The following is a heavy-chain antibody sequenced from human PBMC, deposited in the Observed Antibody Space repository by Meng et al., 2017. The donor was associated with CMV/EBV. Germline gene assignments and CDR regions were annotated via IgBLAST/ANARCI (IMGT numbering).Heavy chain of an antibody. V-gene: IGHV4-34*01. D-gene: IGHD5-18*01. J-gene: IGHJ6*02. Sequence: GSLRLSCAVYGGSFSGYYCSWIRQPPGKGLEWIGEINHSGSTNYNPSLKSRVTISVDTSKNQFSLKLSSVTAADTAVYYCARGVKYSYGHYYYYYGMDVWGQGTTVTVSS. CDR1: GGSFSGYY. CDR2: INHSGST. CDR3: ARGVKYSYGHYYYYYGMDV.